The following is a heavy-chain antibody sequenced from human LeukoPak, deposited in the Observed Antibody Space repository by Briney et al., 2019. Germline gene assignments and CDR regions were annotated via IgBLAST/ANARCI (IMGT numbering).Heavy chain of an antibody. V-gene: IGHV1-46*01. J-gene: IGHJ5*02. CDR3: GLTYYYDSSGLNWFDP. Sequence: ASVKVSCKASGYTFTSYGISWVRQAPGQGLEWMGIINPSGGSTSYAQKFQGRVTMTRDMSTSTVYMELSSLRSEDTAVYYCGLTYYYDSSGLNWFDPWGQGTLVTVSS. CDR2: INPSGGST. CDR1: GYTFTSYG. D-gene: IGHD3-22*01.